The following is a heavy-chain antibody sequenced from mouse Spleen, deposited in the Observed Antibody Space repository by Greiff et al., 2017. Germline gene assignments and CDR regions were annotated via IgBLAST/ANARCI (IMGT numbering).Heavy chain of an antibody. D-gene: IGHD1-1*01. CDR1: GFTFSSYA. CDR2: ISDGGSYT. Sequence: EVKLVESGGGLVKPGGSLKLSCAASGFTFSSYAMSWVRQTPEKRLEWVATISDGGSYTYYPDNVKGRFTISRDNAKNNLYLQMSHLKSEDTAMYYCARGGYYYGSSRYFDVWGTGTTVTVSS. V-gene: IGHV5-4*03. CDR3: ARGGYYYGSSRYFDV. J-gene: IGHJ1*03.